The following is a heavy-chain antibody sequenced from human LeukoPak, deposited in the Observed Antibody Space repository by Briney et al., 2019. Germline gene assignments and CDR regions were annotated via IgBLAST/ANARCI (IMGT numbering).Heavy chain of an antibody. Sequence: GGSLRLSCAASGFTFSSYAMSWVRQAPGKGLEWVSAISGSGGSTYYADSVKGRFTISRDNSKNTLYLQMNSLRAEDTAVYYCAKDLGIVVVPAAIVADYYGMDVWGQGTTVTVSS. J-gene: IGHJ6*02. CDR2: ISGSGGST. CDR3: AKDLGIVVVPAAIVADYYGMDV. V-gene: IGHV3-23*01. D-gene: IGHD2-2*01. CDR1: GFTFSSYA.